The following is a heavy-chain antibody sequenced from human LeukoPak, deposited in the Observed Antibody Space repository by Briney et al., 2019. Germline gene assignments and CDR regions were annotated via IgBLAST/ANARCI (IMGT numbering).Heavy chain of an antibody. J-gene: IGHJ4*02. D-gene: IGHD6-13*01. Sequence: GGSLRLSCAASGFTFSSYNMNWVRQAPGKGLEWVSYISSSGSVIYYADSVKGRFTISRDNAKNSLYLQMNSLRAEDTAVYYCARAPHSSRWYHFDYWGQGTLVTVSS. CDR2: ISSSGSVI. CDR3: ARAPHSSRWYHFDY. CDR1: GFTFSSYN. V-gene: IGHV3-48*04.